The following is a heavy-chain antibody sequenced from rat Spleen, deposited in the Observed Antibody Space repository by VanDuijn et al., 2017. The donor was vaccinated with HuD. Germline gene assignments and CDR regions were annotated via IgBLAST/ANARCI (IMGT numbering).Heavy chain of an antibody. J-gene: IGHJ2*01. V-gene: IGHV3-1*01. Sequence: EVQLQESGPGLVKPSQSLSLTCSVTGYSITSNYWVWIRKFPGNKMEWIGHISYSGSTRYNPSLKSRISITRDTSKNQFFLQLNSVTTEDTATYYCVRSVGYTYSFFDYWGQESWSQSPQ. CDR3: VRSVGYTYSFFDY. CDR2: ISYSGST. D-gene: IGHD1-4*01. CDR1: GYSITSNY.